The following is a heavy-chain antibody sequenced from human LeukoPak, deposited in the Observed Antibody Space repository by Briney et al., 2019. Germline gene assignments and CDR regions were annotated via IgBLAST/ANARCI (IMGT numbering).Heavy chain of an antibody. J-gene: IGHJ4*02. CDR2: TSSDLNVK. D-gene: IGHD3-10*01. V-gene: IGHV3-30-3*01. CDR1: GFTFRNYV. Sequence: GGSLRLSCAASGFTFRNYVIHWVRQAPGKGLEWVAVTSSDLNVKLYADSVKGRFTISRDNSRSTLYLQMNSLKPEDTAIYYCAREGYYGSGSPPSLYFDYWGQGTLVTVSS. CDR3: AREGYYGSGSPPSLYFDY.